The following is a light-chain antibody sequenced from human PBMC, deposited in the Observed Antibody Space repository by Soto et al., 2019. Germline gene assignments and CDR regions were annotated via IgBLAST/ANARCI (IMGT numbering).Light chain of an antibody. CDR3: TSYTTSNTFV. V-gene: IGLV2-14*03. Sequence: QSVLTQPASVSGSPGQAITVSCSGTSSDIGAHNFVSWYQQHTGKAPKLIIYEVINRPSGVSDRFSGSKSGNTASLTISGLQSEDEADYYCTSYTTSNTFVFGSGTKVTVL. J-gene: IGLJ1*01. CDR1: SSDIGAHNF. CDR2: EVI.